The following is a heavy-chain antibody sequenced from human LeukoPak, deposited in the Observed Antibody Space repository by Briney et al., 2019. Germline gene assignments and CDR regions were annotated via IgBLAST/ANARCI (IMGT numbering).Heavy chain of an antibody. D-gene: IGHD2/OR15-2a*01. V-gene: IGHV4-59*08. J-gene: IGHJ4*02. Sequence: SETLSLTCTVSGGSISSYYWGWIRQPPGKGLEWIAYISDIGSINYNPSLKSRVTISLDTSKNQFSLKLSSVTAADTAVYYCVGHHPRNTVDFWGQGTLVTVSS. CDR3: VGHHPRNTVDF. CDR2: ISDIGSI. CDR1: GGSISSYY.